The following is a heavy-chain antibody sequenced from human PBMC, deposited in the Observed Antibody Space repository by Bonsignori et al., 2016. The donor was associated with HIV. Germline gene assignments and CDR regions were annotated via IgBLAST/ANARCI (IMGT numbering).Heavy chain of an antibody. D-gene: IGHD6-19*01. J-gene: IGHJ6*03. CDR2: IKQDGSEK. CDR3: ATNGPIAVAGVDYYYMDV. V-gene: IGHV3-7*01. Sequence: VRQAPGKGLEWVANIKQDGSEKYYVDSVKGRFTISRDNAKNSLYLQMNSLRAEDTAVYYCATNGPIAVAGVDYYYMDVWGKGTTVTVSS.